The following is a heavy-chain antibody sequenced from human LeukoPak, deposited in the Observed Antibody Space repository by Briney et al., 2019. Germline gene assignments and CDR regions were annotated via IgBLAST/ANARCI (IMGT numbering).Heavy chain of an antibody. Sequence: SQTLSLTCAISGDSVSSNSAAWNWIRQSPSRGLEWLGRTYYRSKWYNDYAVSVKSRITINPDTSKNQFSLQLNSVTPEDTAVYYCARVNSGYDFRFFSYYYYMDVWGKGTTVTVSS. CDR1: GDSVSSNSAA. J-gene: IGHJ6*03. CDR3: ARVNSGYDFRFFSYYYYMDV. D-gene: IGHD5-12*01. V-gene: IGHV6-1*01. CDR2: TYYRSKWYN.